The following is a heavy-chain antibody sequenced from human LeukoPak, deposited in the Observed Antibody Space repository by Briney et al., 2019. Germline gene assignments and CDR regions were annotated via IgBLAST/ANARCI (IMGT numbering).Heavy chain of an antibody. CDR1: GGSISNYY. V-gene: IGHV4-59*08. CDR2: IYYSGST. Sequence: SETLSLTCTVSGGSISNYYWSWIRQPPGKGLEWLGYIYYSGSTNYNPSLKSRVTISVDTSKNQFSLKLSSVTAADTAVYYCARHIALWGSYGPFDPWGQGTLVTVSS. D-gene: IGHD1-26*01. CDR3: ARHIALWGSYGPFDP. J-gene: IGHJ5*02.